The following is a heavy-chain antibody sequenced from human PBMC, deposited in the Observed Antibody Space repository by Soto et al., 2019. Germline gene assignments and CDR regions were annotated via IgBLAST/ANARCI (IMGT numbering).Heavy chain of an antibody. CDR1: GFPFSSSA. V-gene: IGHV1-58*01. D-gene: IGHD3-9*01. J-gene: IGHJ5*02. Sequence: SVKVSCKASGFPFSSSAVQWVRQARGQRLEWIGKIVVGSGNTNYAQKFQERVTITRDMSTSTAYMELSSLRSEDTAFYYCAAFDPGPMGFDPWGQGTLVTV. CDR3: AAFDPGPMGFDP. CDR2: IVVGSGNT.